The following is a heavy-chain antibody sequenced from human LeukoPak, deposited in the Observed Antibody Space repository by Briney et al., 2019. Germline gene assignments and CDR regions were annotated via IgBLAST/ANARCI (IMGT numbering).Heavy chain of an antibody. V-gene: IGHV3-11*04. D-gene: IGHD6-6*01. CDR1: GFTFSDYY. Sequence: GGSLRLSCAASGFTFSDYYMSWIRQAPGKGLEWVSYISSSGSTMYYADSVKGRFIISRDNSKNSLYLQMNSLRAEDTAVYYCASDISSSSMSYYYYYMDVWGKGTTVTVSS. CDR3: ASDISSSSMSYYYYYMDV. CDR2: ISSSGSTM. J-gene: IGHJ6*03.